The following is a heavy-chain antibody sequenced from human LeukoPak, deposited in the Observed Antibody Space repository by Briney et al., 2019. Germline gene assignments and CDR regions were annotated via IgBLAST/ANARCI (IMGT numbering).Heavy chain of an antibody. CDR1: GVSIRSSNYF. J-gene: IGHJ5*02. D-gene: IGHD3-10*01. CDR2: TSYSEGT. CDR3: ARHARYRSGEDWFDP. V-gene: IGHV4-39*01. Sequence: PSETLSLTCTVSGVSIRSSNYFWGWIRQPPGKRLEWIGSTSYSEGTHYNPSLKSRLIMNIDTSKNQFSLKLSSVTAADTALYYCARHARYRSGEDWFDPWGQGTLVTVSS.